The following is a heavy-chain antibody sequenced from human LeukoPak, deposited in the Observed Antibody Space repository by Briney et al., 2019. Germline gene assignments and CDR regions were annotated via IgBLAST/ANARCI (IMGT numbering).Heavy chain of an antibody. CDR3: ASRRGYEDALDP. CDR1: GYTFTSYG. Sequence: ASVKDSCKASGYTFTSYGISWVRQAPGQGLEWMGWISAYNGNTNYAQKLQGRVTMTTDTSTSTAYMELRSLRSDDTAVYYCASRRGYEDALDPWARETVVTVSS. J-gene: IGHJ3*01. D-gene: IGHD5-12*01. V-gene: IGHV1-18*01. CDR2: ISAYNGNT.